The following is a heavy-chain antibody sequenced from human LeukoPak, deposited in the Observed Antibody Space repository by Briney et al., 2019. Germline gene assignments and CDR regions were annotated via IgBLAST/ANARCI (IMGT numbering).Heavy chain of an antibody. Sequence: GASVTVSCKASGFTFTGYYIHWVRQAPGQGLEYMGWINPNNGGTNYAQKLQGRVIMTRDTSISTAYMEVKRLRSDDTAVYYCARIDYIVVTGIPPYFNSWGQGTLVTVSS. D-gene: IGHD2-21*02. CDR1: GFTFTGYY. J-gene: IGHJ4*02. CDR2: INPNNGGT. CDR3: ARIDYIVVTGIPPYFNS. V-gene: IGHV1-2*02.